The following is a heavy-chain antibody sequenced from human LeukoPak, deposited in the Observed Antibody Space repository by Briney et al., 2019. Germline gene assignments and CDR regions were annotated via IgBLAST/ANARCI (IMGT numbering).Heavy chain of an antibody. Sequence: XGSLRLSCAASGLAFSSYAMSWVRQAPGKGLERVSAISGSGGSTYYADSVKGGFTISRDNSKHTLYLQMNSLRPEDTAVYYCANLCGGDCYYPDAFDIWGQGTMVTVSS. V-gene: IGHV3-23*01. CDR2: ISGSGGST. D-gene: IGHD2-21*02. CDR1: GLAFSSYA. J-gene: IGHJ3*02. CDR3: ANLCGGDCYYPDAFDI.